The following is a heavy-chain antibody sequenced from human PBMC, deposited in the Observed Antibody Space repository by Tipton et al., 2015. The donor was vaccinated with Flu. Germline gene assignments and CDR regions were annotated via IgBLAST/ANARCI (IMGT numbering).Heavy chain of an antibody. Sequence: QLVQSGAEVKKPGESLKISCKASGYSFPNYWIAWVRQMPGKGLEWMGIIYLDDSDARYSPSFQGQVTISADKSISTAYLQWSSLKASDTAMYYCAREDYYDSSGQSPKVAFDIWGQGTMVTVSS. J-gene: IGHJ3*02. D-gene: IGHD3-22*01. CDR3: AREDYYDSSGQSPKVAFDI. V-gene: IGHV5-51*03. CDR1: GYSFPNYW. CDR2: IYLDDSDA.